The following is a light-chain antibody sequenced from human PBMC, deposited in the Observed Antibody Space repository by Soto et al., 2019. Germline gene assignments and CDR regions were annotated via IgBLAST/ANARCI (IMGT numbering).Light chain of an antibody. CDR1: SSNIGAGYD. Sequence: QSALTQPPSVSGAPGQRVTISCTGSSSNIGAGYDVHWYQQLPGTAPKLLIYGNSNRPSGVPDRFSCSKSGTSASLAITWLQAGDEADYSCQSYDSSLSGWVFCGGTKLTVL. CDR3: QSYDSSLSGWV. CDR2: GNS. J-gene: IGLJ2*01. V-gene: IGLV1-40*01.